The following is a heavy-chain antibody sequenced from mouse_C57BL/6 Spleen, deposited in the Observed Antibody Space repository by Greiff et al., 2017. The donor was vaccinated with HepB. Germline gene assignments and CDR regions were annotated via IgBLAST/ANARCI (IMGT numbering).Heavy chain of an antibody. Sequence: QVQLQQSGAELARPGASVKMSCKASGYTFTSYTMHWVKQRPGQGLEWIGYINPSSGYTKYNQKFKDKATLTADKSSSPAYMQRSSLTSEDSAVYYCARRDDGFAYWGQGTLVTVAA. CDR3: ARRDDGFAY. CDR2: INPSSGYT. D-gene: IGHD2-14*01. CDR1: GYTFTSYT. V-gene: IGHV1-4*01. J-gene: IGHJ3*01.